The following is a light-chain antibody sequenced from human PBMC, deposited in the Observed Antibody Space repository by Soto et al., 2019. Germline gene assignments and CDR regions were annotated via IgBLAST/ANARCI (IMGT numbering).Light chain of an antibody. J-gene: IGLJ1*01. V-gene: IGLV1-44*01. CDR3: ATWDDSRNGYV. Sequence: QSVLTQPPSASGTPGQRGTISASGSSSNIGSNTVSWYQQVPGTAPKLLIYDNDERPSGVPNRFSGSKSATSASLAISGLQSEDEGDYYCATWDDSRNGYVFGPGTKVTVL. CDR1: SSNIGSNT. CDR2: DND.